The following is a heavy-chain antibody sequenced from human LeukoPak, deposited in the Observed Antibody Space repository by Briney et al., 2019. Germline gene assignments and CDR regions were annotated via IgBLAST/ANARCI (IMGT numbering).Heavy chain of an antibody. V-gene: IGHV3-23*01. CDR1: GFTFSTYA. J-gene: IGHJ4*02. Sequence: GGSLRLSCAASGFTFSTYAMSWVRQALGKGLEWVSAITGSGSTFYGDSVKGRFTTSRDNSKNTLYLQVNTLRAEDTAVYYCAKTQGYLDYWGQGTLVTVSS. CDR3: AKTQGYLDY. CDR2: ITGSGST.